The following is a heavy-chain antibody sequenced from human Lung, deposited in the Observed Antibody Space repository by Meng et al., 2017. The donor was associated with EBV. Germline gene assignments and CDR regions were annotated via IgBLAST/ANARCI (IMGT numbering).Heavy chain of an antibody. D-gene: IGHD2-2*01. CDR1: GGFISSSIL. CDR2: IYHSGST. Sequence: QRRESGPGLVKPSGTLSTSLAVSGGFISSSILWSWVRQPPGKGREWIGDIYHSGSTNHNPSLKSRVTISVDKSKNQFSLKLSSVTAADTAVYYCARGGTSSAPFDYWGQGTLVTVSS. V-gene: IGHV4-4*02. J-gene: IGHJ4*02. CDR3: ARGGTSSAPFDY.